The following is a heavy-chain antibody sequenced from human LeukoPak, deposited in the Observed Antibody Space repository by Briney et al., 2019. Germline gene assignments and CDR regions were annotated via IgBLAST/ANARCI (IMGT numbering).Heavy chain of an antibody. CDR2: IYYSGST. D-gene: IGHD3-3*01. CDR1: GFTFSAFG. Sequence: GSLRLSCAASGFTFSAFGMNWVRQPPGKGLEWIGYIYYSGSTNYNPSLKSRVTISVDTSKNQFSLKLSSVTAADTAVYYCARGRITIFGVVITRRWFDPWGQGTLVTVSS. CDR3: ARGRITIFGVVITRRWFDP. J-gene: IGHJ5*02. V-gene: IGHV4-59*12.